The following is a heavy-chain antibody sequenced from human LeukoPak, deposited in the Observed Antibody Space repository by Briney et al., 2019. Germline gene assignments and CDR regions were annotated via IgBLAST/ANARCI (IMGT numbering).Heavy chain of an antibody. V-gene: IGHV3-30*04. D-gene: IGHD4-17*01. J-gene: IGHJ4*02. Sequence: GGSLRLSCAASGFTFSSYAMHWVRQAPGKGLEWVAVISYDGSNKYYADSVKGRFTISRDNSKNTLYLQMNSLRAEDTAVYCCARDFTYGDHSFDYWGQGTLVTVSS. CDR2: ISYDGSNK. CDR3: ARDFTYGDHSFDY. CDR1: GFTFSSYA.